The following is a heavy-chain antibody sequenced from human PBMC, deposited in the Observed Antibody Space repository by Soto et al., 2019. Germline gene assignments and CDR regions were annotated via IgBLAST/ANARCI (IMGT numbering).Heavy chain of an antibody. CDR3: ARELQVTTLFDS. J-gene: IGHJ4*02. CDR1: GDSMTSGAYY. V-gene: IGHV4-31*02. D-gene: IGHD1-1*01. CDR2: VYNTGST. Sequence: QVQLQESGPGLVKPSQTLSLTCNVSGDSMTSGAYYWNWIRQHPGKGLEWIGYVYNTGSTDYNPSLKGRITLSIDTSKNQFFLRLTSVTAADTAVYYCARELQVTTLFDSWGQGSLVTVSS.